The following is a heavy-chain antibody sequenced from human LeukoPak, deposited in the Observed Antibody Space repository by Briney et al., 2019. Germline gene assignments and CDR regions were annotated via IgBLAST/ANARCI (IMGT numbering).Heavy chain of an antibody. Sequence: ASVKVSCKASGYTFTSYAMHWVRQATGQGLEWMGWMNPNSGNTGYAQKFQGRVTMTRNTSISTAYMELSSLRSEDTAVYYCARSRIPAAYYDSSGYLFWGQGTLVTVSS. CDR1: GYTFTSYA. V-gene: IGHV1-8*02. CDR3: ARSRIPAAYYDSSGYLF. CDR2: MNPNSGNT. J-gene: IGHJ4*02. D-gene: IGHD3-22*01.